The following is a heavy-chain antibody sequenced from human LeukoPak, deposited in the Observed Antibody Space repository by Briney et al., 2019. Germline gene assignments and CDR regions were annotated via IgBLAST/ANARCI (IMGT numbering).Heavy chain of an antibody. J-gene: IGHJ4*02. CDR1: GLTFSGNW. CDR3: ARDRDWSFDY. V-gene: IGHV3-7*05. Sequence: GGSLRLSCADSGLTFSGNWMSWVRQAPGKGLEWVAHIKPDGSGKYYVDSVRGRFTISRDNAENSLYLEMNSLRAEDTAVYYCARDRDWSFDYWGQGTLVTVSS. CDR2: IKPDGSGK. D-gene: IGHD3/OR15-3a*01.